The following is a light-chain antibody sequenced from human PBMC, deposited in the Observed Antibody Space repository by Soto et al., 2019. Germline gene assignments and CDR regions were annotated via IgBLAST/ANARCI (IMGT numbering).Light chain of an antibody. V-gene: IGKV1-33*01. CDR3: QQYDNLPPT. J-gene: IGKJ4*01. CDR2: DAS. CDR1: QDISNY. Sequence: DIPMTQSPSSLSASVGDIVTITCQASQDISNYLNWYQQKPGKAPKLMIYDASNLETGVPSRFSGSGSGTDFTFTISSLQPEDIATYYCQQYDNLPPTLGGGTKVDIK.